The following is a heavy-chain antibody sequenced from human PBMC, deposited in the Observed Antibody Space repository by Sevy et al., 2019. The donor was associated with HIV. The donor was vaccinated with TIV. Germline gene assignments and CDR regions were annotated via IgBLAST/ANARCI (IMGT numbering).Heavy chain of an antibody. D-gene: IGHD3-22*01. CDR3: AKGGGGHYDPDEIGYYFYYYNMDV. V-gene: IGHV3-23*01. CDR2: ISGSGTRT. CDR1: GFSFDSYG. J-gene: IGHJ6*03. Sequence: GGSLRLSCAVSGFSFDSYGMTWVRQAPGKGLEWVSGISGSGTRTYYADSVKGRFIISRDNSKNTLYLQINSLRREDTAIYYCAKGGGGHYDPDEIGYYFYYYNMDVWGKGTTVTVSS.